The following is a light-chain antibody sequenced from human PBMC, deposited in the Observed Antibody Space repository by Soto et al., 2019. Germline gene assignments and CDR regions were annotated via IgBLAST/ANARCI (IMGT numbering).Light chain of an antibody. J-gene: IGKJ3*01. CDR1: QSVSSSY. Sequence: ESVFTHSPGTLAFSQCERAVLFRSASQSVSSSYLAWYQQIPGQAPRLVIYDASSRATGIPDRFSASGSGTDFTRTISRLEPEDSSVYYCQQYSASPRTFGPGTKVDIK. CDR3: QQYSASPRT. CDR2: DAS. V-gene: IGKV3-20*01.